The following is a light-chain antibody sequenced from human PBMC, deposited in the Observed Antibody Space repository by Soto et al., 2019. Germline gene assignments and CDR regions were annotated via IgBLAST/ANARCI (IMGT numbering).Light chain of an antibody. J-gene: IGLJ1*01. CDR3: QSYDTSLSGFYV. CDR2: GNS. CDR1: SSNIGAGYD. Sequence: QFMLTQPPSVSGAPGQRVTISCTGSSSNIGAGYDVHWYQQVPGTAPKLLIYGNSNRPSGVPDRFSGSKSGTSASLAITGLQAEDEADYYCQSYDTSLSGFYVFGTGTKLTVL. V-gene: IGLV1-40*01.